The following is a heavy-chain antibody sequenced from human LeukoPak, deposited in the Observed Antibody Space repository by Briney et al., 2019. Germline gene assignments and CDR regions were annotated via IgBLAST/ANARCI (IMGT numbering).Heavy chain of an antibody. CDR1: GFTFSSYG. CDR3: AKESRYYDFWSGYYGDYYYGMDV. CDR2: ISYDGSNK. Sequence: GGSLRLSCAASGFTFSSYGMHWVRQAPGKGLEWVAVISYDGSNKYYADSVKGRFTISRDNSKNTLYLQMNSLRAEDTAVYYCAKESRYYDFWSGYYGDYYYGMDVRGQGTTVTVSS. D-gene: IGHD3-3*01. V-gene: IGHV3-30*18. J-gene: IGHJ6*02.